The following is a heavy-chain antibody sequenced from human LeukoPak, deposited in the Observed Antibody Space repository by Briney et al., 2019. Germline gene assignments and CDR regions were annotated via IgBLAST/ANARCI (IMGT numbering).Heavy chain of an antibody. Sequence: AGGSLRLSCAASGFTFNSYSMNWVRQAPGKGLEWVSSISSSSSYIYYAVSVKGRLTISRDNAKNSLYLQMNSLRAEDTAVYYCARARLDVIDYWGQGTLVTVSS. V-gene: IGHV3-21*01. CDR2: ISSSSSYI. CDR3: ARARLDVIDY. J-gene: IGHJ4*02. D-gene: IGHD3-16*01. CDR1: GFTFNSYS.